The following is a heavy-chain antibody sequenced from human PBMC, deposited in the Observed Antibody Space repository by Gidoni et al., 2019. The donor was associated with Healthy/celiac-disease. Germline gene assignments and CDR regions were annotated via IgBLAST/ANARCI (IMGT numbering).Heavy chain of an antibody. CDR1: GFTFDDYT. D-gene: IGHD3-22*01. CDR3: AKASHLGTYDDYDSSGYYQPLDY. Sequence: EVQLVESGGVVVQPGGSLRLSCAASGFTFDDYTMHWVRQAPGKGLEWVSLISWDGGSTYYADSVKGRFTISRDNSKNSLYLQMNSLRTEDTALYYCAKASHLGTYDDYDSSGYYQPLDYWGQGTLVTVSS. CDR2: ISWDGGST. V-gene: IGHV3-43*01. J-gene: IGHJ4*02.